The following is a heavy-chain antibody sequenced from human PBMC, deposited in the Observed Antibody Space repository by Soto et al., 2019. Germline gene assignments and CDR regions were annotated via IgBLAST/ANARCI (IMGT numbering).Heavy chain of an antibody. CDR3: ARALRDSSSYPVYYYMDV. CDR2: IIPILGIA. J-gene: IGHJ6*03. Sequence: QVQLVQSGAEVKKPGSSVKVSCKASGGTFSSYTISWVRQAPGQGLEWMGRIIPILGIANCAQKFQGRVTMTADKSTSTAYMELSSLRSEDTAVYYCARALRDSSSYPVYYYMDVWGKGTTVTVSS. V-gene: IGHV1-69*02. D-gene: IGHD6-13*01. CDR1: GGTFSSYT.